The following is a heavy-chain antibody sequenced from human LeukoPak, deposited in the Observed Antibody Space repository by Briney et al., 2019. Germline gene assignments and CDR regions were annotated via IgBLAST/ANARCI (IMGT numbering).Heavy chain of an antibody. J-gene: IGHJ4*02. V-gene: IGHV4-59*01. CDR2: IHHSGST. Sequence: SETLSLTCSVSGDSISGYYWSWIRQPPGKTLEWIAYIHHSGSTKYNPSLRSRVTMSVDTSKNQVSLKLSSVTAADTAMYYCAREGYDSSGYYLDYWGQGTLVTVSS. D-gene: IGHD3-22*01. CDR1: GDSISGYY. CDR3: AREGYDSSGYYLDY.